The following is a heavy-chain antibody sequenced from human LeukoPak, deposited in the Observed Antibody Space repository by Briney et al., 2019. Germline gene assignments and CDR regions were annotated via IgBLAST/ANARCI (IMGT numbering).Heavy chain of an antibody. CDR3: TRGWVLRYFDWLEDY. J-gene: IGHJ4*02. Sequence: ASVKVSCKASGYTFTSYGISWVRQAPGQGLEWMGWISAYNGNTNYAQKLQGRVSMTTDTSASTAYMELRSMRSDDTAVYYCTRGWVLRYFDWLEDYWGQGTLVTVSS. CDR1: GYTFTSYG. D-gene: IGHD3-9*01. V-gene: IGHV1-18*01. CDR2: ISAYNGNT.